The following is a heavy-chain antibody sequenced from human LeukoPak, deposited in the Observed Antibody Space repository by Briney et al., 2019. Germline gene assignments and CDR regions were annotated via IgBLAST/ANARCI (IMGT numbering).Heavy chain of an antibody. CDR1: GGSISSSSYY. V-gene: IGHV4-39*07. D-gene: IGHD6-13*01. Sequence: SETLSLTCTVPGGSISSSSYYWGWIRQPPGKGLEWIGSIYYSGSAYYNPSLKSRVSISVDTSKNQFSLKLSSVTAADTAVYYCARDYSSSQKPFDYWGQGTLVTVSS. CDR3: ARDYSSSQKPFDY. CDR2: IYYSGSA. J-gene: IGHJ4*02.